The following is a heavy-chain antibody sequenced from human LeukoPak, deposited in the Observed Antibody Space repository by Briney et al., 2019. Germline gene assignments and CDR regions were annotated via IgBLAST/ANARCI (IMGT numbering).Heavy chain of an antibody. CDR2: SFYSGTT. Sequence: SETLSLTCTVSGGSINSHYWSWIRQSPGEGLEWMGYSFYSGTTRYNPSIQSRVTISVDTSKNLFSLKLTSVTAGDTAVYYCARLIYNDSSGHPETFDMWGPGTMVTVSS. J-gene: IGHJ3*02. CDR1: GGSINSHY. CDR3: ARLIYNDSSGHPETFDM. D-gene: IGHD3-22*01. V-gene: IGHV4-59*11.